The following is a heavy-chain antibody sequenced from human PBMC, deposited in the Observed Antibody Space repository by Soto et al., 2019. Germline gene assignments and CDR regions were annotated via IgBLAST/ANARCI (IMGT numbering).Heavy chain of an antibody. J-gene: IGHJ4*02. V-gene: IGHV4-39*01. CDR1: GGSISSSSYY. Sequence: QLQLQESGPGLVKPSETLSLTCTVSGGSISSSSYYWGWIRQPPGKGLEWIGSIYYSGSTYYNPSLKSRDTISGDTSKTEFSLNLSSVTAADTAVYYCECRTTFAWWGRGTLVTVST. CDR2: IYYSGST. D-gene: IGHD1-1*01. CDR3: ECRTTFAW.